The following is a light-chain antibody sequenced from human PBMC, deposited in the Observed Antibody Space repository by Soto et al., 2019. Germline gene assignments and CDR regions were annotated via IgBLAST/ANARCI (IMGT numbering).Light chain of an antibody. V-gene: IGKV1-17*01. CDR2: AAS. CDR3: LQHNSYPQT. CDR1: QGIRDA. Sequence: DIQMTQSPSSLSASVGDRVTITCRASQGIRDALGWYQQKPGKAPKRLIYAASSLQSGVTSRFSGSGSGTEFTLTISSLQPEDFATYYCLQHNSYPQTLGQGTKV. J-gene: IGKJ1*01.